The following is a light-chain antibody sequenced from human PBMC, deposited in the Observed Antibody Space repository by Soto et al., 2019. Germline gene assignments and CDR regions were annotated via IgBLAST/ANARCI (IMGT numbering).Light chain of an antibody. V-gene: IGLV2-8*01. CDR2: EVS. CDR3: SSYGGSNNFGV. CDR1: SSDVGGYNY. Sequence: QSALTQPPSASGSPGQSVTISCTGTSSDVGGYNYVSWYQQHPGKVPKLMMYEVSKRPSGVPDRFSGSKSGNTASLTVSGLQAEDEADYYCSSYGGSNNFGVFGTGTKLTVL. J-gene: IGLJ1*01.